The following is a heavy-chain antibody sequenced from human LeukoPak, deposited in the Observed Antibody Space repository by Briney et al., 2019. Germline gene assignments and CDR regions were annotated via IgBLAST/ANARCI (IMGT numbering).Heavy chain of an antibody. J-gene: IGHJ5*02. V-gene: IGHV4-39*01. CDR3: ARHPYYDFWSGEYNWFDP. CDR2: IYYSGST. D-gene: IGHD3-3*01. Sequence: PSETLSLTCTVSGGSISSSSYYWGWIRQPPGKGLEWIGSIYYSGSTCYNPSLKSRVTISVDTSKNQFSLKLSSVTAADTAVYYCARHPYYDFWSGEYNWFDPWGQGTLVTVSS. CDR1: GGSISSSSYY.